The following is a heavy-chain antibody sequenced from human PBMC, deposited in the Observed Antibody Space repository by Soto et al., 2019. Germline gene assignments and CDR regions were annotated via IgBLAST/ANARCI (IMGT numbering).Heavy chain of an antibody. Sequence: QVTLKESGPVMVKPTETLTLTCTVSGFSLSNPRMGVSWIRQPPGKALEWLAHIFSTDEKSYSTSLKSRLTIFKDTSKSQVVLTMTNLDPVDTATYYCPRYDFWSGYGDYWGQGTLVTVSS. V-gene: IGHV2-26*01. CDR3: PRYDFWSGYGDY. J-gene: IGHJ4*02. D-gene: IGHD3-3*01. CDR2: IFSTDEK. CDR1: GFSLSNPRMG.